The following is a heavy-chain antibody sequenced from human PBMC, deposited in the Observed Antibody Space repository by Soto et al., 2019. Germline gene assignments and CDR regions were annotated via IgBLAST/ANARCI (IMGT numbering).Heavy chain of an antibody. CDR2: IYYSGRT. CDR3: ARDRSNSPEQLDY. J-gene: IGHJ4*02. D-gene: IGHD6-6*01. Sequence: HVQLQESGPGLVKPSQTLSLTCTVSGGSIRSDEYYWSWIRQPPGKGLEWIGYIYYSGRTSYNPSLKSRLTISMEMSENQFSLKLSSVSAAYTAVYYCARDRSNSPEQLDYWGQGTLVIVSS. CDR1: GGSIRSDEYY. V-gene: IGHV4-30-4*01.